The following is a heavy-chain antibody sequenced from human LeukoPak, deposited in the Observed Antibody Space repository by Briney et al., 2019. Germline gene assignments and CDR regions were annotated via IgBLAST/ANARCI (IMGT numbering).Heavy chain of an antibody. CDR2: INPKSGGT. J-gene: IGHJ5*02. Sequence: ASVKVSCKASGYTFTDYYIEWVRQAPGQGLEWMGWINPKSGGTKSAQKFRGRVTMTSDTSISTAYMELSGLRSDDTAVYYCAKTAGNSHWFAPWGQGTLVTVSS. CDR1: GYTFTDYY. D-gene: IGHD4-23*01. CDR3: AKTAGNSHWFAP. V-gene: IGHV1-2*02.